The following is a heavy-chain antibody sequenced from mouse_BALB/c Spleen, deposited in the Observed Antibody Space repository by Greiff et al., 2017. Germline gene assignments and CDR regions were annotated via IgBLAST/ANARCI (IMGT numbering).Heavy chain of an antibody. CDR1: GFTFSSYT. V-gene: IGHV5-6-4*01. J-gene: IGHJ1*01. CDR2: ISSGGSYT. CDR3: TRDTVVNWYFDV. D-gene: IGHD1-1*01. Sequence: EVKLVESGGGLVKPGGSLKLSCAASGFTFSSYTMSWVRQTPEKRLEWVATISSGGSYTYYPDSVKGRFTISRDNAKNTLYLQMSSLKSEDTAMYYCTRDTVVNWYFDVWGAGTTVTVSS.